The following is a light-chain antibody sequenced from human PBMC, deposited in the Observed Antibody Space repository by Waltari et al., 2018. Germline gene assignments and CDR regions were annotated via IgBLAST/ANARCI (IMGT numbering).Light chain of an antibody. Sequence: QSALTQPASVSGSPGQAIIISCTGTGSDVGGYAYVSWYQQYPGKAPRLIIYDVYTRPSGVSNRFSGSKSDNTASLTISGLKAEDESVYYCSSYTSSGVVFGGGTKLTVL. CDR3: SSYTSSGVV. CDR1: GSDVGGYAY. V-gene: IGLV2-14*01. CDR2: DVY. J-gene: IGLJ2*01.